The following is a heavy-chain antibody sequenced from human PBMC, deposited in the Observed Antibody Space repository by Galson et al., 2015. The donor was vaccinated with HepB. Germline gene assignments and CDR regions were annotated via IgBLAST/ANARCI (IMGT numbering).Heavy chain of an antibody. CDR2: HYTSGTT. V-gene: IGHV4-4*07. D-gene: IGHD3-10*01. J-gene: IGHJ4*02. Sequence: SETLSLTCTVSGGPISDFYWNWVRQPAGKGLEWIGNHYTSGTTRSTDYNPSLRSRVTMSIDTSKNQFSLRLDSVTAADTAMYYCARFRGVFPNNFFDFWGQGALVIVSS. CDR1: GGPISDFY. CDR3: ARFRGVFPNNFFDF.